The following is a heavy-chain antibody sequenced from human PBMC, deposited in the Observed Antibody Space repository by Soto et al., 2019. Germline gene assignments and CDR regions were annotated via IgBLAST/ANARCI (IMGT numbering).Heavy chain of an antibody. V-gene: IGHV1-46*01. Sequence: ASVKVSCKASGYTFTSYYMHWVRQAPGQGLEWMGIINPSGGSTSYAQKFQGRVTMTRDTSTSTVYMELSSLRSEDTAVYYCARVEAYCSGGSCYVLATDYYYGMDVWGQGTTVTVSS. D-gene: IGHD2-15*01. CDR1: GYTFTSYY. CDR2: INPSGGST. CDR3: ARVEAYCSGGSCYVLATDYYYGMDV. J-gene: IGHJ6*02.